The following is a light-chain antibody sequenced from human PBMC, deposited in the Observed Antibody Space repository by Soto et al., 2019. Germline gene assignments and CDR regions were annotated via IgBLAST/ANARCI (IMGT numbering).Light chain of an antibody. CDR2: LGS. V-gene: IGKV2-28*01. CDR3: VQALQTPT. Sequence: DIVMTQSPLSLPVTPGEPASISCRSSQSLLHSNGYNSLDWYLQKPGQSPQLLLYLGSNRASGVTNRFSSSGSGTDFTLEISRVEAEDVGVYYCVQALQTPTFGPGTQVDIK. J-gene: IGKJ3*01. CDR1: QSLLHSNGYNS.